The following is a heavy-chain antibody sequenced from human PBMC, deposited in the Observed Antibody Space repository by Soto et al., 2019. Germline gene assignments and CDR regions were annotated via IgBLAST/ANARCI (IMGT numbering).Heavy chain of an antibody. CDR1: GFTFTSSA. J-gene: IGHJ4*02. CDR3: AALGVNFDH. CDR2: IGVGSGNR. Sequence: SVKVSCKASGFTFTSSAVQWVRQARGQRLERIGWIGVGSGNRHYAQKFQERVTITRDMSTNTAYMELSSLRSEDTAVYYCAALGVNFDHWGQGTLVTVSS. D-gene: IGHD2-8*01. V-gene: IGHV1-58*01.